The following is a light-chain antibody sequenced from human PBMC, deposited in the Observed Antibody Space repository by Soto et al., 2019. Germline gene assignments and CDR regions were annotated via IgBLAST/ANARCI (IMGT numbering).Light chain of an antibody. CDR2: DVN. CDR1: SSDVGGYNY. Sequence: QSVRTQPASVSVSPGQLIAISCTGTSSDVGGYNYVSWYQQHPGKAPKLMVYDVNDRPSGVSDRFSGSKSGNTASLTISGLQAEDEADYYCSSYTSSSTYVFGTGTKVTVL. CDR3: SSYTSSSTYV. V-gene: IGLV2-14*01. J-gene: IGLJ1*01.